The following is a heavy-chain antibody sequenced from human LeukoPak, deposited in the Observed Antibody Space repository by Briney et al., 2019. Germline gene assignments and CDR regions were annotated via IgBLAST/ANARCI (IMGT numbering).Heavy chain of an antibody. Sequence: PGGSLRLSCSASGFIFSDYAMYWVRQAPGKGLEYVSGISSNGGSTYYADSVKGRFTISRDNSKNTLYLQMNSLRAEDTAVYYCAKDLDWWLVRYYYGMDVWGQGTTVTVSS. CDR3: AKDLDWWLVRYYYGMDV. CDR2: ISSNGGST. CDR1: GFIFSDYA. D-gene: IGHD6-19*01. J-gene: IGHJ6*02. V-gene: IGHV3-64*04.